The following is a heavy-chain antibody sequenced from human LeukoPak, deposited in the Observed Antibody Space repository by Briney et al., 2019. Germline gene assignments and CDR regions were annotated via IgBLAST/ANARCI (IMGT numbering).Heavy chain of an antibody. V-gene: IGHV4-59*01. Sequence: TSETLSLTCTVSGGSISSYHWSWIRQPPGKGLQWIGNIYYSGSTNYNPSLRSRVTISVDTSKNQFSLKLSSVTAADTAVYYCAITRGYSYGYDYWGQGTLVTVSS. CDR3: AITRGYSYGYDY. CDR2: IYYSGST. D-gene: IGHD5-18*01. CDR1: GGSISSYH. J-gene: IGHJ4*02.